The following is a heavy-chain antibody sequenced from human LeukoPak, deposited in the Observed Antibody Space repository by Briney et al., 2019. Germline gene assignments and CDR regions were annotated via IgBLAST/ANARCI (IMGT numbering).Heavy chain of an antibody. D-gene: IGHD3-9*01. J-gene: IGHJ6*02. CDR2: ISYDGSNK. Sequence: GGSLRLSCVDSGFTFGDDAVTWVRQAPGKGLEWVAVISYDGSNKYYADSVKGRFTISRDNSKNTLYLQMNSLRAEDTAVYYCARDVSVTLTGYYVYYYYGMDVWGQGTTVTVSS. V-gene: IGHV3-30*04. CDR3: ARDVSVTLTGYYVYYYYGMDV. CDR1: GFTFGDDA.